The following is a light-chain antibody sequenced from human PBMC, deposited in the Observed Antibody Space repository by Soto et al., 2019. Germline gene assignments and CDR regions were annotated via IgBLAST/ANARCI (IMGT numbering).Light chain of an antibody. V-gene: IGKV3-20*01. CDR1: QSVSSSY. CDR2: GAS. J-gene: IGKJ3*01. CDR3: QHYGTSAL. Sequence: EIVLTQSPGTLSVSPGERATLSCRASQSVSSSYLAWYQQKPGQAPRLLIYGASGRATGIPARFSVSASGTDFTLNISRLEPEDFTVYYCQHYGTSALFGPGTKVDIK.